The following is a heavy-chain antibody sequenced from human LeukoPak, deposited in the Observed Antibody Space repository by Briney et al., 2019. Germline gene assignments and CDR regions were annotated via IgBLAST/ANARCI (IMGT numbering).Heavy chain of an antibody. CDR1: GFTFSSYG. Sequence: GGSLRLSCAASGFTFSSYGMHWVRQAPGKGLEWVSFISSSSSYIYYADSVKGRFTISRDNAKNSLYLQMNSLRVEDTAVYYCARDPICSSTSCYIDYWGQGTLVTVSS. V-gene: IGHV3-21*01. CDR3: ARDPICSSTSCYIDY. CDR2: ISSSSSYI. J-gene: IGHJ4*02. D-gene: IGHD2-2*01.